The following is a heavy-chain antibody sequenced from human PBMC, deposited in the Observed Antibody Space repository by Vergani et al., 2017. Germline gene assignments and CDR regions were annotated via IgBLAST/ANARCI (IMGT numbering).Heavy chain of an antibody. CDR2: IWYDGSNT. CDR1: GFTFRTYG. D-gene: IGHD3-10*01. CDR3: AKDPYYYGSGMIDY. J-gene: IGHJ4*02. V-gene: IGHV3-33*06. Sequence: QVQLVESGGGVVQPVRSLRLSCAASGFTFRTYGMHWVRQAPGKGLEWVAIIWYDGSNTYYSDSVKGRFTISRDNSKNTLFLQMNSLRIDDTAVYFCAKDPYYYGSGMIDYWGQGTLVTVSS.